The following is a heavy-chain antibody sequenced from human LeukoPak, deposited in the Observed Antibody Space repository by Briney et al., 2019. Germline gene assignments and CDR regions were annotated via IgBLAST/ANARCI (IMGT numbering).Heavy chain of an antibody. CDR3: AKALWSGYSYDFDY. CDR2: IRLNCGSI. V-gene: IGHV3-9*01. D-gene: IGHD3-3*01. J-gene: IGHJ4*02. Sequence: GGSLRLSCAASGFTFDDYAMQWVRQAPGKGLEWVSGIRLNCGSIVYAVSEKARFPISSDNAKNSLYLKLNSLSAEDTALYYCAKALWSGYSYDFDYWGQGTLVTVSS. CDR1: GFTFDDYA.